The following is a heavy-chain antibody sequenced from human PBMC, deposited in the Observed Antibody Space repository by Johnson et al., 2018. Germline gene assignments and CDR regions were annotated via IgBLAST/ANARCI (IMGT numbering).Heavy chain of an antibody. D-gene: IGHD3-3*01. CDR1: GFTFSSYG. V-gene: IGHV3-30*03. J-gene: IGHJ3*02. CDR2: ISYDGSNK. CDR3: ARDLRVVDI. Sequence: QVQLVQSGGGVVQPGRSLRLSCAASGFTFSSYGMHWVRQAPGKGLAWVAVISYDGSNKYYSDSVRGRLTISRDNAKNKLYLQRNSLRAEETALYYCARDLRVVDIWGQGTMVTVSS.